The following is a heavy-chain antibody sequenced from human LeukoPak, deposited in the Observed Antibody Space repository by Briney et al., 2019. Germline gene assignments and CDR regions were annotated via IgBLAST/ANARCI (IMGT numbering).Heavy chain of an antibody. D-gene: IGHD4-23*01. V-gene: IGHV3-74*01. Sequence: GGALRLSCAASGFTFSSYWMNWVRQAPGKGVVWVSRIASDGSSTTYADSVKGRFSISRDNAKNTLYLQMNSLRVEDTAVYYCARGRPHGNDYWGQGTLVTVSS. CDR3: ARGRPHGNDY. J-gene: IGHJ4*02. CDR1: GFTFSSYW. CDR2: IASDGSST.